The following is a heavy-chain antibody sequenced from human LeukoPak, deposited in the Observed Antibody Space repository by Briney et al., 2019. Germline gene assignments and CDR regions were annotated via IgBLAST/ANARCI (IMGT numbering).Heavy chain of an antibody. V-gene: IGHV3-23*01. CDR1: GFTFSSCA. J-gene: IGHJ4*02. D-gene: IGHD3-3*01. CDR2: ISGSGGST. Sequence: GGSLRLSCAASGFTFSSCAMSWVRQAPGKGLEWVSAISGSGGSTYYADSVKGRFTISRDNSKNTLYLQMNSLRAEDTAVYYCAKDSLSYYDFWSGYEGIDYWGQGTLVTVSS. CDR3: AKDSLSYYDFWSGYEGIDY.